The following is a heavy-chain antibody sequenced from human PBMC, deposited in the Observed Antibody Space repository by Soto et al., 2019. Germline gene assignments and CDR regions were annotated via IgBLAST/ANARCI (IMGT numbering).Heavy chain of an antibody. CDR2: INHYGST. D-gene: IGHD2-2*01. Sequence: QVQLQQWGAGLLNPAETLSVPWAVYGGSFCGYYWCCTRQPPGKGLEWIGQINHYGSTDYNPSLKSRVTISVDTSKNPFSLRLSSVTDADTAMYYCATHCSSTSCYYAFDPWGQGTLVTVSS. V-gene: IGHV4-34*01. CDR3: ATHCSSTSCYYAFDP. CDR1: GGSFCGYY. J-gene: IGHJ5*02.